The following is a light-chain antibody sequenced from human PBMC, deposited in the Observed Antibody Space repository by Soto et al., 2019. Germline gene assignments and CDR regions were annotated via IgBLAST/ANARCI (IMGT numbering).Light chain of an antibody. V-gene: IGKV3-11*01. Sequence: EIVLTQSPATLSLSPGERATLSCRASQSVRRYLAWYQQKPGQAPRLLIYDASNRATGIPARFSGSGSGTDFALTISSLEPEDFAVDYCQQRSNWPPTFGPGTKVDIK. J-gene: IGKJ3*01. CDR1: QSVRRY. CDR3: QQRSNWPPT. CDR2: DAS.